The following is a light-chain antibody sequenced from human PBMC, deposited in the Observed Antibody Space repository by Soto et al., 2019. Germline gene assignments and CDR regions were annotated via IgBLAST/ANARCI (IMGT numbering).Light chain of an antibody. CDR2: EVR. Sequence: QSVLTQPPSVSGSPGQSTTISCSGTISDVGGNNYVSWYQQHPGKAPKVIIYEVRKWPSGVSNRFSGSKSGNTASLTISGHQAEDEDDYYCSSYTSSGTWVFGGGTKVTVL. J-gene: IGLJ3*02. CDR1: ISDVGGNNY. V-gene: IGLV2-14*01. CDR3: SSYTSSGTWV.